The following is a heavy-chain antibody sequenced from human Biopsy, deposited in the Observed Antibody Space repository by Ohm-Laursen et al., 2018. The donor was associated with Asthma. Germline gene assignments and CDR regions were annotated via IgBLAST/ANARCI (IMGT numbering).Heavy chain of an antibody. CDR3: ARKAGSCISRTCYSLDF. Sequence: ASVKVSCKSLGGTFNTYVIGWVRQAPRQGLEWMGGINSVFGTTTYPQKSQDRVTITADDSTSTVYMELSSLRSEDTAVYYCARKAGSCISRTCYSLDFWGQGTLVTVSS. CDR1: GGTFNTYV. V-gene: IGHV1-69*13. CDR2: INSVFGTT. J-gene: IGHJ4*02. D-gene: IGHD2-2*01.